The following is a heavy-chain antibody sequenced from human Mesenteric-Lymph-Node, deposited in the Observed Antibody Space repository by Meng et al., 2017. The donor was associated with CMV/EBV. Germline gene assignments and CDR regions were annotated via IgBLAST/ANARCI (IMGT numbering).Heavy chain of an antibody. D-gene: IGHD2-2*01. CDR3: AKGDGYCSSTSCLQTDY. CDR2: LSDSAGRT. Sequence: FTFSNYAMTWVRQAPGRGLEWVSTLSDSAGRTYYADAVKGRFTISRDNSKSTLYLQMSSLRAEDTAVYYCAKGDGYCSSTSCLQTDYWGQGTLVTVSS. J-gene: IGHJ4*02. V-gene: IGHV3-23*01. CDR1: FTFSNYA.